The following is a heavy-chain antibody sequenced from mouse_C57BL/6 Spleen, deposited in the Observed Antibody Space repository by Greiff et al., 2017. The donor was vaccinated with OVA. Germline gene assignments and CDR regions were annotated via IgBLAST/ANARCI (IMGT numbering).Heavy chain of an antibody. Sequence: EVQLQQSGPELVKPGASVKISCKASGYTFTDYYMNWVKQSHGKSLEWIGDINPNNGGTSYNQKFKGKATLTVDKSSSTAYMELRRLTSEDSAGYYCARSKRGTGLAYWGQGTLGTGSA. J-gene: IGHJ3*01. V-gene: IGHV1-26*01. D-gene: IGHD3-3*01. CDR2: INPNNGGT. CDR3: ARSKRGTGLAY. CDR1: GYTFTDYY.